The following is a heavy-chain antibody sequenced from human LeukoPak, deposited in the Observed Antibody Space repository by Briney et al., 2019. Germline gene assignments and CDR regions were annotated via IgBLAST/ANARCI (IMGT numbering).Heavy chain of an antibody. CDR1: GGSISSSSYY. J-gene: IGHJ6*03. CDR3: ARHTKGYCSSTSCYYYYYMDV. Sequence: SETLPLTCTVSGGSISSSSYYWGWIRQPPGKGLEWIGSIYYSGSTYYNPSLKSRVTISVDTSKNQFSLKLSSVTAADTAVYYCARHTKGYCSSTSCYYYYYMDVWGKGTTVTVS. CDR2: IYYSGST. V-gene: IGHV4-39*01. D-gene: IGHD2-2*01.